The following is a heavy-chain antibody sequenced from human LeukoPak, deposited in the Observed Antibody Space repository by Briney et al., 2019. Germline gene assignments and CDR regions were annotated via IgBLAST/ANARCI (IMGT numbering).Heavy chain of an antibody. Sequence: GGSLRLSCAGSGFTFSSYWMHWVRQAPGKGLVWVSRINFDGSSTSYADSVKGRFTISRDNSTDRLYVQMNSLRPEDTAVYYCAKGGAATMRDGYNYYYYYMEVWGRGTTVTVSS. V-gene: IGHV3-74*01. CDR1: GFTFSSYW. J-gene: IGHJ6*03. CDR3: AKGGAATMRDGYNYYYYYMEV. D-gene: IGHD5-24*01. CDR2: INFDGSST.